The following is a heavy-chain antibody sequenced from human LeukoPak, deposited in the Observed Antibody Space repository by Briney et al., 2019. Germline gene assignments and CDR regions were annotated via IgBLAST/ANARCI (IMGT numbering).Heavy chain of an antibody. V-gene: IGHV7-4-1*02. CDR3: AEDPKRDFPGQARYPGT. D-gene: IGHD3-3*01. CDR1: GYTFTSYA. Sequence: GTSVKVSCKASGYTFTSYAMNWVRQAPGQGLEWMGWINTNTGNPTYAQGFTGRFVFSLDTSVSTAYLQISSLKAEDTAVYYRAEDPKRDFPGQARYPGTWGQGTLVPLPP. J-gene: IGHJ5*02. CDR2: INTNTGNP.